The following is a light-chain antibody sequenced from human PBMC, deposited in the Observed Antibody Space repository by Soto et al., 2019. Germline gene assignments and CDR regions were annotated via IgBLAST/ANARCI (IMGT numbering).Light chain of an antibody. J-gene: IGLJ2*01. V-gene: IGLV1-40*01. CDR3: AAWDDSLNGVV. CDR2: GNN. Sequence: QSVLTQPPSVSGAPGQRVSISCTGSTSNIGAPYDVHWYQHLPGTAPKLLIYGNNQRPSGVPGRFSGSKSGTSASLAISGLQSEDEADYYCAAWDDSLNGVVFGGGTQLTVL. CDR1: TSNIGAPYD.